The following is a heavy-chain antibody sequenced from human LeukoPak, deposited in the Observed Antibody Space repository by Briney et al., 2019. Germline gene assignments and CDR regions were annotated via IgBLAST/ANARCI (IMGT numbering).Heavy chain of an antibody. V-gene: IGHV1-2*02. CDR3: ARAPISAAGPALIDY. J-gene: IGHJ4*02. CDR2: INPNSGGT. D-gene: IGHD6-19*01. Sequence: GASVKVSCKASGYTFTGYYMHWVRQAPGQGLEWMGWINPNSGGTNYAQKFQGRVTMTRDTSISTAYMEVSRLRSNDTAVYYCARAPISAAGPALIDYWGQGTLVTVSS. CDR1: GYTFTGYY.